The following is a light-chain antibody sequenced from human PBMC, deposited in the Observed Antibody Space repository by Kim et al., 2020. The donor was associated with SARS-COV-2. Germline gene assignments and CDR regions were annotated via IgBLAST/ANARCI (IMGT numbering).Light chain of an antibody. CDR1: QSVSNN. J-gene: IGKJ2*01. V-gene: IGKV3-15*01. CDR3: HQYNDWPPGDT. Sequence: SPGDRAALSCSASQSVSNNLAWYQLKPGQAPRLLIYGASTRATGTPARFSASWSGTDFTLTVSSLQSEDFAVYYCHQYNDWPPGDTFGQGTKLEI. CDR2: GAS.